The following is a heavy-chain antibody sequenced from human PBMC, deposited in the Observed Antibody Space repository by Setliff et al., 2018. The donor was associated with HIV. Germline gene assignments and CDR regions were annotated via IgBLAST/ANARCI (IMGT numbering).Heavy chain of an antibody. D-gene: IGHD1-26*01. CDR3: TRWIVGSSNIFAFDI. CDR1: GYTLTDFD. Sequence: ASVKVSCKASGYTLTDFDIYWMRQASGQGLEWLGWINPKSGNTAYAQSFQGRVTLATNTAISTVDMELSSLSSEDTAVYYCTRWIVGSSNIFAFDIWGQGTLVTVSS. V-gene: IGHV1-8*01. J-gene: IGHJ3*02. CDR2: INPKSGNT.